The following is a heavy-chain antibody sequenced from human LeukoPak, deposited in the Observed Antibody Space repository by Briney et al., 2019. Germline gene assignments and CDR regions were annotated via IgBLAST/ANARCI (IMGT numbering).Heavy chain of an antibody. D-gene: IGHD3-16*01. CDR1: GASVNDYF. V-gene: IGHV4-59*02. CDR2: VYSGGTT. J-gene: IGHJ6*03. Sequence: PSETLSLSCSVSGASVNDYFWSWIRQPPGRGLEWIGHVYSGGTTEYSPSLKGRVTISLDASNNKVSLSLTSSTAADTAAYYRAREIVLMMSDVASPYYMDVWGRGTTVTVAS. CDR3: AREIVLMMSDVASPYYMDV.